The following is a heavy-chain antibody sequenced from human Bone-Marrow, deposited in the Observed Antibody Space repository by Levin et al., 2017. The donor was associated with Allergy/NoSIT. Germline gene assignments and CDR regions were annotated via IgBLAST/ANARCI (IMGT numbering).Heavy chain of an antibody. V-gene: IGHV4-59*01. D-gene: IGHD5-18*01. CDR3: AKVNGWTYSYGFFDY. CDR1: GDSISGGY. CDR2: IFPSGST. J-gene: IGHJ4*02. Sequence: SETLSLTCTVSGDSISGGYWSWIRQPPGKGLEWIGYIFPSGSTNFNPSLKRRVTISADTSKSQFSLKLSSVTAADTAVYYCAKVNGWTYSYGFFDYWGQGTLVTVSS.